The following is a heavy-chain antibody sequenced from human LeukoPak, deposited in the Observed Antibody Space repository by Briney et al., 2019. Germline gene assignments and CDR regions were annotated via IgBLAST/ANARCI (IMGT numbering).Heavy chain of an antibody. V-gene: IGHV3-23*01. CDR1: GFTFGSYT. Sequence: GGTLRLSCAASGFTFGSYTMTWVRQAPGKGLEWVSVISGGGTTRWYADSVKGRFTVSRDNSKNTLYLQMNSLRAEDTALYYCAKVFTLGWEVDAFAIWGQGTMVTVSS. CDR2: ISGGGTTR. CDR3: AKVFTLGWEVDAFAI. J-gene: IGHJ3*02. D-gene: IGHD7-27*01.